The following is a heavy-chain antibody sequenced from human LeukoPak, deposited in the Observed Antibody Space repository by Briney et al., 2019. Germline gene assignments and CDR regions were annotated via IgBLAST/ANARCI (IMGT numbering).Heavy chain of an antibody. CDR3: ARDGFVGAADY. CDR2: IKQDGSEQ. V-gene: IGHV3-7*01. CDR1: GFIFSGYW. D-gene: IGHD6-13*01. Sequence: GGSLRLSCAASGFIFSGYWMNWVRQAPGKGLEWVANIKQDGSEQHYVDSVRGRFTISRVNAKNSLYLQMNSLRVEDTAVYYCARDGFVGAADYWGQGTLVTVSS. J-gene: IGHJ4*02.